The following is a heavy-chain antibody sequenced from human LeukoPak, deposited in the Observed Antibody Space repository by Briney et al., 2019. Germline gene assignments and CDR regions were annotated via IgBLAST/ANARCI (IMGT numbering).Heavy chain of an antibody. J-gene: IGHJ4*02. CDR1: GFTLSGHY. CDR3: ARTNTVTRVDFDS. Sequence: GGSLRLSCATSGFTLSGHYIDWVRQAPGRGLEWVARYRNKANSFTTEHAASVKGRFTFSRDGSKNTLHLHLSSLKTEDTAVYYCARTNTVTRVDFDSWGQGILVTVSS. D-gene: IGHD4-17*01. V-gene: IGHV3-72*01. CDR2: YRNKANSFTT.